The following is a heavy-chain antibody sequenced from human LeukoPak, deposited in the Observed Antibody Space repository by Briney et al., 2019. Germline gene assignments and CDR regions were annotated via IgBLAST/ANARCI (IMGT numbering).Heavy chain of an antibody. D-gene: IGHD1-1*01. Sequence: IPSETLSLTCTVSGGSISSYYWSWIRQPPGKGLEWIGYIYYSGSTNYNPSLKSRVTISVDTSKNQFSLKLSSVTAADTAVYYCARADHWSFDAFDIWGQGTMVTVSS. V-gene: IGHV4-59*01. J-gene: IGHJ3*02. CDR1: GGSISSYY. CDR2: IYYSGST. CDR3: ARADHWSFDAFDI.